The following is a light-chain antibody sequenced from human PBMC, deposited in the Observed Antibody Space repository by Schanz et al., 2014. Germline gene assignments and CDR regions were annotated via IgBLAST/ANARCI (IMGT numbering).Light chain of an antibody. CDR2: DAS. J-gene: IGKJ2*01. Sequence: DIQMTQSPSTLSASVGDRVTITCRASQSISSWLAWYQQKPGKAPNLLISDASSLESGVPLRFSGSGSGTEFTLTISSLQPDDFATYYCQQYNSYSPMYTFGQGTKLEIK. CDR1: QSISSW. CDR3: QQYNSYSPMYT. V-gene: IGKV1-5*01.